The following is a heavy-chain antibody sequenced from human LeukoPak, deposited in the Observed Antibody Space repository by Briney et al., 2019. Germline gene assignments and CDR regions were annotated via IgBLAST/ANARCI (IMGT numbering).Heavy chain of an antibody. J-gene: IGHJ4*02. CDR1: GYTFIGYY. Sequence: ASVKVFCKASGYTFIGYYIHWVRQAPGQGLEWMGWINPKSGGTDYAQKFQGRVTMTRDTSISTAFMELSRLTSDDTAMYYCATYSSSWYYFDHWGQGALVTVSS. D-gene: IGHD6-13*01. CDR3: ATYSSSWYYFDH. CDR2: INPKSGGT. V-gene: IGHV1-2*02.